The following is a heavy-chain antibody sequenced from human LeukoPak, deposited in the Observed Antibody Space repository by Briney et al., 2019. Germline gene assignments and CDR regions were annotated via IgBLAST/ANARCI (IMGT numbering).Heavy chain of an antibody. V-gene: IGHV3-33*01. CDR2: IWYDGSNK. Sequence: QPGRSLRLSCAASGFTFSSYGMHWVRQAPGKGLEWVAVIWYDGSNKYYADSVKGRFTISRDNSKNTLYLQMNSLRAGDTAVYYCARTQPSIAARHSYYYYGMDVWGQGTTVTVSS. CDR3: ARTQPSIAARHSYYYYGMDV. CDR1: GFTFSSYG. J-gene: IGHJ6*02. D-gene: IGHD6-6*01.